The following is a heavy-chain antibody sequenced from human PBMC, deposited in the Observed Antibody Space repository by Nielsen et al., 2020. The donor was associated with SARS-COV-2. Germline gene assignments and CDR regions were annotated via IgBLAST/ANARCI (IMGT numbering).Heavy chain of an antibody. CDR1: GYTLTELS. V-gene: IGHV1-24*01. D-gene: IGHD6-13*01. CDR3: ATGPGQLVLGWFDP. Sequence: ASVKVSCKVSGYTLTELSMHWVRQAPGKGLEWMGGFDPEDGETIYAQKFQGRVTMTGDTSTDTAYMELSSLRSEDTAVYYCATGPGQLVLGWFDPWGQGTLVTVSS. J-gene: IGHJ5*02. CDR2: FDPEDGET.